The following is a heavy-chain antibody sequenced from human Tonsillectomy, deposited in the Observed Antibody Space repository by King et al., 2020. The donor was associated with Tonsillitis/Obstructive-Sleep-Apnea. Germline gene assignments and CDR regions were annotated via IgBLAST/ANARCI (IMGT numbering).Heavy chain of an antibody. Sequence: VQLVESGGGVVQPGRSLRLSCAASGFTFSSYAMHWVRQAPGKGLEWVADISYDGSNKYYADSVKGRFTISRDNSKNTLYLQMNSLRAEDTAVYYCAREGYNSSSGCLLGYYGMDVWGQGTTVTVSS. CDR3: AREGYNSSSGCLLGYYGMDV. V-gene: IGHV3-30*04. CDR1: GFTFSSYA. J-gene: IGHJ6*02. D-gene: IGHD6-6*01. CDR2: ISYDGSNK.